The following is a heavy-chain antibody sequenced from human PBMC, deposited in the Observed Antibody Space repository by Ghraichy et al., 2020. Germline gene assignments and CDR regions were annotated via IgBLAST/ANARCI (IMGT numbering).Heavy chain of an antibody. CDR2: IYYSGST. Sequence: ETLSLTCTVSGGSISSFYWSWIRQPPGKGLEWIGFIYYSGSTNYNPSLKSRVTISVDTSKNQFSLKLSSVTAADTAVYYCARGPIVATPDYWGQGTLVTVSS. J-gene: IGHJ4*02. D-gene: IGHD5-12*01. CDR3: ARGPIVATPDY. V-gene: IGHV4-59*01. CDR1: GGSISSFY.